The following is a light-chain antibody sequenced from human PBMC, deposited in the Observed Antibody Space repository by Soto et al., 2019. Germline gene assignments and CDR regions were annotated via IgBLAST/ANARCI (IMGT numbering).Light chain of an antibody. V-gene: IGLV2-14*01. J-gene: IGLJ1*01. Sequence: QSVLAQPASVSGSPGQSITISCTGTSSDVGGYNYVSWYQQHPGKAPKLMIYDVSNRPSGVSNRFSGSKSGNTASLTISGLQVEDEADYYCSSYTSSGTGVFGTGTKVIGL. CDR2: DVS. CDR3: SSYTSSGTGV. CDR1: SSDVGGYNY.